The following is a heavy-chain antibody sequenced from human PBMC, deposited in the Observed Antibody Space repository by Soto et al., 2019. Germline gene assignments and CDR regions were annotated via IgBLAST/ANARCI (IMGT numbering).Heavy chain of an antibody. CDR3: TRYDGSGVDAFDY. V-gene: IGHV3-15*07. D-gene: IGHD3-10*01. J-gene: IGHJ4*02. CDR1: GFIFSNAW. Sequence: EGRLVESGGGLVKPEESLRLSCAASGFIFSNAWMNWVRQAPGKGLEWVGRVKSKIDDETTDYAAHVKGRFTITRDESNRVVYMEINSLKIEDTAVYFCTRYDGSGVDAFDYWGPGTPVTVSS. CDR2: VKSKIDDETT.